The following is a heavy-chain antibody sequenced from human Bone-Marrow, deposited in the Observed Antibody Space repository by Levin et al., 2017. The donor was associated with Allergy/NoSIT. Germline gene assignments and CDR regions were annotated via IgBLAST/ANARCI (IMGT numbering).Heavy chain of an antibody. Sequence: PGESLKISCAASGFTFSSYWMHWVRQAPGKGLVWVSRINSDGSSTSYADSVKGRFTISRDNAKNTLYLQMNSLGAEDTAVYYCARAGPYSNDRYYYYALDVWGQGTTVTVSS. J-gene: IGHJ6*02. D-gene: IGHD5-18*01. CDR1: GFTFSSYW. V-gene: IGHV3-74*01. CDR3: ARAGPYSNDRYYYYALDV. CDR2: INSDGSST.